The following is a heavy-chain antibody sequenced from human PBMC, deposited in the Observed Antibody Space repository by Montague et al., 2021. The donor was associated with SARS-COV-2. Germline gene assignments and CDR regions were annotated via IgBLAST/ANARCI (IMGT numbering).Heavy chain of an antibody. Sequence: SETLSLTCAVSGGSISSSNWWSWVRRPPGKGLEWIGEIYHSGSTNYNPSLKSRVTISVDKSKNQFSLKLSSVTAADTAVYYCARAPRDYYYDSSGYYYYYYGMDVWGQGTTVTVSS. CDR3: ARAPRDYYYDSSGYYYYYYGMDV. J-gene: IGHJ6*02. V-gene: IGHV4-4*02. CDR1: GGSISSSNW. D-gene: IGHD3-22*01. CDR2: IYHSGST.